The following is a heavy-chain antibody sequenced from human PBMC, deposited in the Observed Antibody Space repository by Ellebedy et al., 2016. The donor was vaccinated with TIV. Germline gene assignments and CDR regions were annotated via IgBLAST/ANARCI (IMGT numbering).Heavy chain of an antibody. CDR3: ARGLTMYYFDY. Sequence: GGSLRLSCAASGFTFSSYSMNWVRQAPGKGLEWVSYISSSSTIYYADSVKGRFNISRDNAKNSLYLQMNSLRDEDTAVYYCARGLTMYYFDYWGQGTLVTVSS. J-gene: IGHJ4*02. D-gene: IGHD3-10*02. V-gene: IGHV3-48*02. CDR2: ISSSSTI. CDR1: GFTFSSYS.